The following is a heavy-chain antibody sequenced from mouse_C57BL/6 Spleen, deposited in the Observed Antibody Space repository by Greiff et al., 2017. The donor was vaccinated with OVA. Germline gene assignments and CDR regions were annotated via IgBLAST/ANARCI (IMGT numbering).Heavy chain of an antibody. V-gene: IGHV1-52*01. D-gene: IGHD1-1*01. CDR2: IDPSDSET. Sequence: QVQLQQPGAELVRPGSSVKLSCKASGYTFTSYWMHWVKQRPIQGLEWIGNIDPSDSETHYNQKFKDKATLTVDKSSSTAYMQLSSLTSEDSAVYYCARITTVVATSYFDVWGTGTTVTVSS. J-gene: IGHJ1*03. CDR3: ARITTVVATSYFDV. CDR1: GYTFTSYW.